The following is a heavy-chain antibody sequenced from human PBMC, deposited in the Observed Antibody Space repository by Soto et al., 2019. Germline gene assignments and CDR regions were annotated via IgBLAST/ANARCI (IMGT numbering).Heavy chain of an antibody. D-gene: IGHD6-19*01. J-gene: IGHJ4*02. CDR2: IYYSGST. Sequence: TSETLSLTCTVSGGSLSNYYWSWIRQPPGKGLEWIGYIYYSGSTNYNPSLKSRVTISVDTSKNQFSLNLSSVTAADTAVYYCARVTGYSSGVFDYWGQGTLVTVSS. V-gene: IGHV4-59*01. CDR1: GGSLSNYY. CDR3: ARVTGYSSGVFDY.